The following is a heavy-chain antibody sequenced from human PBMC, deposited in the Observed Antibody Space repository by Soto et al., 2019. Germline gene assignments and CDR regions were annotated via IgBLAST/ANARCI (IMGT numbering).Heavy chain of an antibody. J-gene: IGHJ4*02. Sequence: SETLSLTCTVSGDSITTYFWTWIRQPPGKGLECIGYIYYSGRTYYNPSLKSRATISVDTSKNQFSLKLSSVTAADTAVYYCASGHLGVPTTGSWHDFDYWGQGTLVTVSS. CDR3: ASGHLGVPTTGSWHDFDY. V-gene: IGHV4-59*01. CDR2: IYYSGRT. D-gene: IGHD3-9*01. CDR1: GDSITTYF.